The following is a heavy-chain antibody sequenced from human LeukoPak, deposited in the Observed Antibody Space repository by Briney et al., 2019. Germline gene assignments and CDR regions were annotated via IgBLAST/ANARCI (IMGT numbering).Heavy chain of an antibody. CDR2: IKEDGSEK. CDR1: GFTFSRYW. D-gene: IGHD2-15*01. V-gene: IGHV3-7*01. J-gene: IGHJ6*03. Sequence: GGSLRLSCAASGFTFSRYWMSWVRQAPGKGLEWVANIKEDGSEKYYVDSVKGRLTISRDNDKNSLSLQIKSLRAEDTAVYYCARQKAVVVVAATPDEDYGDYVDYYYYMDVWGKGTTVTVSS. CDR3: ARQKAVVVVAATPDEDYGDYVDYYYYMDV.